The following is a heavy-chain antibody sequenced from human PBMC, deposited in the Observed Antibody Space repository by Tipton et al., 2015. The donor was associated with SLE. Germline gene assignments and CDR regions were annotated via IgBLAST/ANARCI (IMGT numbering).Heavy chain of an antibody. CDR2: VYYSGST. CDR1: GGSISSHY. J-gene: IGHJ4*02. CDR3: ARDTYDSSGYYYSFDH. V-gene: IGHV4-59*11. D-gene: IGHD3-22*01. Sequence: LRLSCNVSGGSISSHYWTWIRQPPGKGLEWIGYVYYSGSTKYNPALKSRVTISVDTSKNQFSLKLNSVTAADTAIYYCARDTYDSSGYYYSFDHWGQGALVTVSS.